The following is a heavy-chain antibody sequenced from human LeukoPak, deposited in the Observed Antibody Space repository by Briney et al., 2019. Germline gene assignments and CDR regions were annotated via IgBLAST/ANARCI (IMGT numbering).Heavy chain of an antibody. CDR1: GFTFSSYS. D-gene: IGHD1-26*01. Sequence: PGRCLRLSCAASGFTFSSYSMNWVRQAPGRGLEWVSSISIISSYIYYADSVKDRFTISRDNAKNSLYLQMNSLRAEDTAVYYCARVPGRRADAFDIWGQGTMGTVS. CDR3: ARVPGRRADAFDI. CDR2: ISIISSYI. V-gene: IGHV3-21*01. J-gene: IGHJ3*02.